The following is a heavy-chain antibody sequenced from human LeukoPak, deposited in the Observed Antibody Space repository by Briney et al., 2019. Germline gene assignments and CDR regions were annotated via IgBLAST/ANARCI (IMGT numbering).Heavy chain of an antibody. CDR1: GFPSSSYA. Sequence: GGSLRLSCTASGFPSSSYAMHWVRQTPGKGLEWVAVISYDGSNKYYADSVKGRFTISRDNSKNTLYLQMNSLRAEDTAVYYCARDRPPADVWGQGTTVTVSS. CDR3: ARDRPPADV. V-gene: IGHV3-30*03. J-gene: IGHJ6*02. CDR2: ISYDGSNK.